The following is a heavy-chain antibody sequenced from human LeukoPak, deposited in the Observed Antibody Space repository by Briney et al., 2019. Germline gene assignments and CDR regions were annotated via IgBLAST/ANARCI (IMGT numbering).Heavy chain of an antibody. V-gene: IGHV1-2*02. Sequence: ASVKVSCKASGYTFTGYYMHWVRQAPGQGLEWMGWINPNSGGTNYAQKFQGRVTMTRDTSISTAYMELSSLRSEDTAVYYCASVGDYYDSSGYSPRGDAFDIWGQGTMVTVSS. J-gene: IGHJ3*02. D-gene: IGHD3-22*01. CDR2: INPNSGGT. CDR3: ASVGDYYDSSGYSPRGDAFDI. CDR1: GYTFTGYY.